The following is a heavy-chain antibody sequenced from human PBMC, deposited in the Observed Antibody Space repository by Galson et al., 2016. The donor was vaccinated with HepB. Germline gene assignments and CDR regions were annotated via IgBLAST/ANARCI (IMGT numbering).Heavy chain of an antibody. D-gene: IGHD2-2*01. J-gene: IGHJ4*02. V-gene: IGHV4-34*01. CDR1: GGSFSDYY. CDR2: INHSGSA. CDR3: ATVRAGCSSTSCYFDS. Sequence: SETLSLTCAVYGGSFSDYYWNWVRQPPRKGLEWIGEINHSGSANYNPSLKSRVTISVDKSKNQFSLKLNSVTAADTAVYYCATVRAGCSSTSCYFDSWGQGTLVT.